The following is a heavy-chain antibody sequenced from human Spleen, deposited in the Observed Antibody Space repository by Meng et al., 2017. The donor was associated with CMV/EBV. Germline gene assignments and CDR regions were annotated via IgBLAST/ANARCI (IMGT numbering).Heavy chain of an antibody. D-gene: IGHD2-21*01. J-gene: IGHJ4*02. Sequence: ASVKVSCKASGYMFTGYHIHWVRQAPGQGLEWMGWINPYSGGTNCSQKFQGRVTMTRDTTISTTYMELSRLRSDDTAVYYCARALWRGGKGHVYWGQGTLVTVSS. CDR1: GYMFTGYH. CDR2: INPYSGGT. V-gene: IGHV1-2*02. CDR3: ARALWRGGKGHVY.